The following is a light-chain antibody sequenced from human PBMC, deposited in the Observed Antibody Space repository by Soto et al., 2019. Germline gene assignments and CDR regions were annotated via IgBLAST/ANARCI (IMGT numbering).Light chain of an antibody. CDR3: QHYNSYSEA. Sequence: DSQMTQSPSTLSASVGDRVTITCRASQSLSSWLAWYQQKPGKAPKLLIYKASTLKSGVPSRFSGSGSGTEFTLTISSLQPDDFATYYCQHYNSYSEAFGQGTKVDIK. CDR1: QSLSSW. V-gene: IGKV1-5*03. J-gene: IGKJ1*01. CDR2: KAS.